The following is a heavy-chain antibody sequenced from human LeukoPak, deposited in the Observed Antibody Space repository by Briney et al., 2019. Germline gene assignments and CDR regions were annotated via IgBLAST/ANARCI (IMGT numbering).Heavy chain of an antibody. Sequence: GESLKISCKGSGYSFTSYWIGWVRQMPGKGLEWMGIIYPGDSDTRYSPSFQGQVTISADKSISTAYLQWSSLKASDTAMYYCARPRREYCSGGSCSYFDYWGQGTLVTVSS. CDR1: GYSFTSYW. CDR3: ARPRREYCSGGSCSYFDY. D-gene: IGHD2-15*01. V-gene: IGHV5-51*01. CDR2: IYPGDSDT. J-gene: IGHJ4*02.